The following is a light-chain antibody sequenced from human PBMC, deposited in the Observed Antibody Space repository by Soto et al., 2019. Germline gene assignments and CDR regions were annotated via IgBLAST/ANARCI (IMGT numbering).Light chain of an antibody. V-gene: IGLV2-14*01. J-gene: IGLJ1*01. CDR3: SSYTSSSTLYV. CDR2: DVS. CDR1: SSDVGGYNY. Sequence: QSALTQPASVSGSPGQSITISCTVTSSDVGGYNYVSWYQQHPGKAPKLMIYDVSNRPSGVSNRFSGSKSGNTASLTISGLQAEDEADYYCSSYTSSSTLYVFGTGTTLNVL.